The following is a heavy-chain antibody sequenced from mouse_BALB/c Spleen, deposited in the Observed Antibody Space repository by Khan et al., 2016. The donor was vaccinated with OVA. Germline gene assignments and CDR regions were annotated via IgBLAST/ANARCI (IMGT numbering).Heavy chain of an antibody. J-gene: IGHJ3*01. CDR2: INPGSGGT. CDR1: GYAFTNYL. Sequence: QVQLQQSGAELVRPGTSVKVSCKASGYAFTNYLIEWVKQRPGQGLEWIGVINPGSGGTNYNEKFKGKATLTADKSSSTAYMQLSSLTSDVSAVXFGTRGGCGGFAYWGQGTLVTVSA. CDR3: TRGGCGGFAY. V-gene: IGHV1-54*01.